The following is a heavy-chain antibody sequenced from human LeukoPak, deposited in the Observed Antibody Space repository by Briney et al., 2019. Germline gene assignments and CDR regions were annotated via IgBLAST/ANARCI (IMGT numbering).Heavy chain of an antibody. J-gene: IGHJ4*02. V-gene: IGHV3-23*01. CDR3: AKDLGATSVSGYDY. Sequence: PSETLSLTCTVSGGSISGYYWSWVRQAPGKGLEWVSAISGSGGSTYYADSVKGRFTISRDNSKNTLYLQMNSLRAEDTAVYYCAKDLGATSVSGYDYWGQGTLVTVSS. CDR1: GGSISGYY. CDR2: ISGSGGST. D-gene: IGHD1-26*01.